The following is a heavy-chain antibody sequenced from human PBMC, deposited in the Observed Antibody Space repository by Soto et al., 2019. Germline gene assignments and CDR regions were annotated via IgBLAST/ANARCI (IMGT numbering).Heavy chain of an antibody. V-gene: IGHV4-31*02. D-gene: IGHD3-3*01. CDR2: IYYSGST. Sequence: PSETLSLTXTVSGGSISSGGYYWSWIRQHPGKGLEWIGYIYYSGSTYYNPSLKSRVTISVDTSKNQFSLKLSSVTAADTAVYYCARTDYDFWSGYSDAPNAFDIWGQGTMVTVSS. J-gene: IGHJ3*02. CDR1: GGSISSGGYY. CDR3: ARTDYDFWSGYSDAPNAFDI.